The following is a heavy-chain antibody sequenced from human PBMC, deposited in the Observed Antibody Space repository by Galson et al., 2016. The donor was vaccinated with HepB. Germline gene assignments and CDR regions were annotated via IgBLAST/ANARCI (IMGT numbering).Heavy chain of an antibody. Sequence: ALEWLALIYWDDDKRYSPSLKSRLTISKDTSNNQVVLTMTNMDPVDTATYYCAHKTGAAYFDYWGQGILVTVSS. CDR3: AHKTGAAYFDY. V-gene: IGHV2-5*02. D-gene: IGHD2-15*01. J-gene: IGHJ4*02. CDR2: IYWDDDK.